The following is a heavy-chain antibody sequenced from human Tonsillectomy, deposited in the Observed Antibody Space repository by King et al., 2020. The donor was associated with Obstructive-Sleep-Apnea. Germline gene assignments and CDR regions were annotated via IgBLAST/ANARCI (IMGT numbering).Heavy chain of an antibody. CDR2: IGTAGDT. Sequence: QLVQSGGGLVQPGGSLRLSCAASGFIFSSYDMHWVRQVTGKVLEWVSAIGTAGDTYYPDSVKGRFTVSRENAKNSLYLQMNSLRAGDTAVYYCARDVTFDYWGQGTLVTVSS. V-gene: IGHV3-13*01. CDR1: GFIFSSYD. D-gene: IGHD4-11*01. J-gene: IGHJ4*02. CDR3: ARDVTFDY.